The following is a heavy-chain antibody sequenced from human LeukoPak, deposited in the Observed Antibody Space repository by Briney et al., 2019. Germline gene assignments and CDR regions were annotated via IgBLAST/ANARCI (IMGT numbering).Heavy chain of an antibody. D-gene: IGHD3-3*01. CDR1: GGSISSYY. Sequence: PSGTLSLTCTVSGGSISSYYWSWIRQPAGKGLEWIGRIYTSGSTNYNPSLKSRVTISVDKSKNQFSLKLSSVTAADTAVYYCARGPSYLEWFTPFDPWGQGTLVTVSS. CDR3: ARGPSYLEWFTPFDP. J-gene: IGHJ5*02. CDR2: IYTSGST. V-gene: IGHV4-4*07.